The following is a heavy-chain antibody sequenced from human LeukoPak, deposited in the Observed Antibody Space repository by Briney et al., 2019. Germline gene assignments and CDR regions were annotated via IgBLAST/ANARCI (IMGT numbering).Heavy chain of an antibody. Sequence: QPGRSLRLSCAASGFTFINYGMHWVRQAPGKGLEWVAVIWYDGSKKYYADSVKGRFTISRDNSKNTVYLQINSLRAEDTAVYYCARVSPEIVVVTGTGAPDYWGQGTLVTVSS. CDR1: GFTFINYG. J-gene: IGHJ4*02. V-gene: IGHV3-33*01. D-gene: IGHD2-21*02. CDR3: ARVSPEIVVVTGTGAPDY. CDR2: IWYDGSKK.